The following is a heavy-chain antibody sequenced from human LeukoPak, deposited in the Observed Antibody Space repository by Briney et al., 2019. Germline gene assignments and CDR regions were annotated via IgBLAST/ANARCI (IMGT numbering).Heavy chain of an antibody. CDR2: IWYDGSNK. V-gene: IGHV3-33*01. Sequence: GRSLRLSCAASGFTFSSYGMHWVRRAPGKGLEWVAVIWYDGSNKYYADSEKGRFTIYRDNSKNSVYLQMSSLRAEDTTVYYCARGPRYFDWLSKSEYFQHWGQGTLVTVSS. J-gene: IGHJ1*01. CDR3: ARGPRYFDWLSKSEYFQH. CDR1: GFTFSSYG. D-gene: IGHD3-9*01.